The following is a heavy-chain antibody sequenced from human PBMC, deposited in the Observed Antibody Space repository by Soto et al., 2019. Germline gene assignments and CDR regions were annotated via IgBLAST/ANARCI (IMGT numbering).Heavy chain of an antibody. Sequence: TGGSLRLSCPASGFTFTSYIMNWVRQAPGKGLEWVSSISSTTNYIYYGDSMKGRFTIPRDNAKNSLYLEMNSLRAEDTAVYYCARESEDLTSNFDYWGQGTLVTVSS. CDR2: ISSTTNYI. V-gene: IGHV3-21*06. J-gene: IGHJ4*02. CDR3: ARESEDLTSNFDY. CDR1: GFTFTSYI.